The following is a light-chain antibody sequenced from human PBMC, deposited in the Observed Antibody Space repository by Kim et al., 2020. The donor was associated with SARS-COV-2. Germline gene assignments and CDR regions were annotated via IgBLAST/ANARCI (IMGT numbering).Light chain of an antibody. J-gene: IGLJ2*01. CDR1: NIGGKH. CDR3: QVWDSNTVI. V-gene: IGLV3-9*01. CDR2: KNN. Sequence: SYELTQPLSVSVALGQTAKITCGGNNIGGKHVHWYQQKPGQAPVTVIYKNNNLPPGIPERFSGSNSGNAATLSISRVQVGDEAVYFCQVWDSNTVIFGGGTQLTVL.